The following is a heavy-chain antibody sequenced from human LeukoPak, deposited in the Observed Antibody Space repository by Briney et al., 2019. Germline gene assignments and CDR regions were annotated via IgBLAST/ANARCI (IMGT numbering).Heavy chain of an antibody. Sequence: GGSLRLSCAASGFTFSSYGMNWVRQAPGKGLGWVSFISSSGNTIYYADSVKGRFIISRDNAKNSLYLQMNSLRTEDTAVYYCARERPGEDTFDIWGQGTMVTVSS. V-gene: IGHV3-48*03. D-gene: IGHD7-27*01. CDR1: GFTFSSYG. CDR2: ISSSGNTI. J-gene: IGHJ3*02. CDR3: ARERPGEDTFDI.